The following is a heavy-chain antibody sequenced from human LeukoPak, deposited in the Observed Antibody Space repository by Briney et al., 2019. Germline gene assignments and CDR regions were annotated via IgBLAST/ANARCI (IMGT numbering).Heavy chain of an antibody. D-gene: IGHD2-15*01. CDR3: AHRGVVAGPEYYFDH. V-gene: IGHV2-5*01. CDR2: IYWNDDK. Sequence: SGPTLVKPTQTLTLTCTFSGFSLSTSGVGVSWIRQPPGKALEWLALIYWNDDKRYSPSLKSRLTITKDTSKNQVVLTMTNMDPVDTATYYCAHRGVVAGPEYYFDHWGQGTLVTVSS. J-gene: IGHJ4*02. CDR1: GFSLSTSGVG.